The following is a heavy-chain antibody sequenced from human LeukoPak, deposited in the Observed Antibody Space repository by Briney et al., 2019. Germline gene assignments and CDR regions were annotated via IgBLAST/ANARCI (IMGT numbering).Heavy chain of an antibody. CDR2: INPNSGGT. V-gene: IGHV1-2*02. CDR1: GYTFTGYY. CDR3: ARVYYYGSGSYYGN. Sequence: GASVKVSCKASGYTFTGYYMHWVRQAPGQGLEWMGWINPNSGGTNYAQKFQGRVTMTRDTSISTAYMELSRLRSDDTAVYYCARVYYYGSGSYYGNWGQGTLVTVSS. D-gene: IGHD3-10*01. J-gene: IGHJ4*02.